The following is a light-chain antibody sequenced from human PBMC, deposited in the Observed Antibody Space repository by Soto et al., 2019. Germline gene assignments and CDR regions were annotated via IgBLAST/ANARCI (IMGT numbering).Light chain of an antibody. V-gene: IGKV1-5*03. CDR3: QQYNSWET. CDR2: KAS. J-gene: IGKJ1*01. Sequence: DIQMTQSPSTLSASVGDRVTITCRASQSISSWLAWYQQKPGKAPKLLIYKASSLESGVPSRFSGSGSGTEFTLTINSLQPDDFATYYCQQYNSWETFGQGTKVEIK. CDR1: QSISSW.